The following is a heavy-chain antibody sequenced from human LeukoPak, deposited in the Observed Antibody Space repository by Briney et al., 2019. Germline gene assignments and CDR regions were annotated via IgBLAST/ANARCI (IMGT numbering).Heavy chain of an antibody. Sequence: PGGSLRLSCAASGFTFSSYSMNWVRQAPGKGLEWVSYISSSSSTIYYADSVKGRFTISRDNAKNSLYLQMNSLRAEDTAVYYCARGARAYGSSWYSGLFDYWGQGTLVTVSS. V-gene: IGHV3-48*01. CDR1: GFTFSSYS. CDR2: ISSSSSTI. CDR3: ARGARAYGSSWYSGLFDY. J-gene: IGHJ4*02. D-gene: IGHD6-13*01.